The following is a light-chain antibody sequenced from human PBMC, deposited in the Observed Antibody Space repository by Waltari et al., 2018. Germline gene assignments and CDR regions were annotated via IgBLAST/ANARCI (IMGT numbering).Light chain of an antibody. CDR1: QSVSSY. CDR2: AAS. Sequence: ETVFTQSPSTLSLSPRERATLSCTASQSVSSYLAWYQQKPGQAPRLLIYAASNRATGIPARFSGSGSGTDFTLTISSLEPEDFAVYYCQQRSNWPPLTFGGGTKVEIK. V-gene: IGKV3-11*01. CDR3: QQRSNWPPLT. J-gene: IGKJ4*01.